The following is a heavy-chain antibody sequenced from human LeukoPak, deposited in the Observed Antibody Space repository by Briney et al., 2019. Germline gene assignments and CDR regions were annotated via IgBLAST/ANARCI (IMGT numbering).Heavy chain of an antibody. V-gene: IGHV3-23*01. Sequence: GGSLRLSCAASGFTFSSYGMHWVRQAPGKGLEWVSAISGSGGSTYYADSVKGRFTISRDNSKNTLYLQMNSLRAEDTAVYYCAKNLIAAGSSDYWGQGTLVTVSS. CDR3: AKNLIAAGSSDY. CDR1: GFTFSSYG. CDR2: ISGSGGST. D-gene: IGHD6-13*01. J-gene: IGHJ4*02.